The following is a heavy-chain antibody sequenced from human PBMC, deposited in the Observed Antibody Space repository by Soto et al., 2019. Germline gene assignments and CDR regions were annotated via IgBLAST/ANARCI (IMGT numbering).Heavy chain of an antibody. CDR2: FDPEDGEK. J-gene: IGHJ6*02. D-gene: IGHD4-17*01. CDR1: GYSLTESS. Sequence: QVRLVQSGAEVKKPGASVKVSCKVSGYSLTESSMHWVRQAPGKGLEWMGGFDPEDGEKIYAQKFQGRVTMTEDTSTNTAYIDLSSLRSEDTAVYYCATSTTAALRYHYFLMDVWGQGTTVTVSS. CDR3: ATSTTAALRYHYFLMDV. V-gene: IGHV1-24*01.